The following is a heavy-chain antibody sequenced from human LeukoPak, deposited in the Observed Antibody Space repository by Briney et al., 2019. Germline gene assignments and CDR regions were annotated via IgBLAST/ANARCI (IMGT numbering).Heavy chain of an antibody. D-gene: IGHD6-13*01. J-gene: IGHJ3*02. V-gene: IGHV4-34*12. CDR2: IVQSGNT. CDR1: GGSFSCYY. CDR3: ARFGSSTWYKGAFDI. Sequence: SETLSLTCAVYGGSFSCYYWSWLRQPPGKGLEWIGEIVQSGNTKYNPSLKSRVNLSVDTSKNQISLNLTSVTAADTAVYYCARFGSSTWYKGAFDIWGQGTMVTVAS.